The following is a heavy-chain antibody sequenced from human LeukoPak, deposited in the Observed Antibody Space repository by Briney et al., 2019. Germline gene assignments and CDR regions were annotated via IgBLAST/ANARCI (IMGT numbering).Heavy chain of an antibody. J-gene: IGHJ6*02. Sequence: PSETLSLTCAVYGGSFSGYYWSWIRQPPGKGLEWIGEINHSGSTNYNPSLKSRVTTSVDTSKNQFSLKLSSVTAADTAVYYCARVSRYYYYGVDVWGQGTTVTVSS. D-gene: IGHD2-2*01. V-gene: IGHV4-34*01. CDR3: ARVSRYYYYGVDV. CDR2: INHSGST. CDR1: GGSFSGYY.